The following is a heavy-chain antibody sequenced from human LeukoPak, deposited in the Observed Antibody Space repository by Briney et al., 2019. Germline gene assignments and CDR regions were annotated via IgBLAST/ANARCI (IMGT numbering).Heavy chain of an antibody. CDR3: VRDTDSITLSNMILAPEAFRH. Sequence: ASVKVSCKASGGTFSSYAISWVRQAPGQGLEWMGRIIPILGIANYAQKFQGRVTITADKSTSTAYMELSSLRSEDTAVYYCVRDTDSITLSNMILAPEAFRHWGQGTLVTVSS. D-gene: IGHD3-22*01. CDR1: GGTFSSYA. J-gene: IGHJ1*01. V-gene: IGHV1-69*04. CDR2: IIPILGIA.